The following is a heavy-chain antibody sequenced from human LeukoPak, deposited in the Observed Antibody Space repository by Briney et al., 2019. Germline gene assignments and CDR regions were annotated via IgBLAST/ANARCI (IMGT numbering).Heavy chain of an antibody. CDR3: ARDHGDYWFDP. D-gene: IGHD4-17*01. Sequence: SETLSLTCTVSGGSVSSGSYYWSWIRQPPGKGLEWIGYIYYSGSTNYYPSLKSRVTISVDTSKNQFSLKLSSVTAADTAVYYCARDHGDYWFDPWGQGTLVTVSS. CDR2: IYYSGST. J-gene: IGHJ5*02. CDR1: GGSVSSGSYY. V-gene: IGHV4-61*01.